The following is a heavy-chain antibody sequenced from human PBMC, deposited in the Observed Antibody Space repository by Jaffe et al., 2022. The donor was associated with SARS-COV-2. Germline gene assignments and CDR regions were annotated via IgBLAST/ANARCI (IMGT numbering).Heavy chain of an antibody. D-gene: IGHD5-12*01. CDR1: GFSFSTYA. CDR2: ISSSGGST. J-gene: IGHJ4*02. Sequence: EVQLVESGGGLVQPGGSLRLSCAASGFSFSTYAMHWVRQTPGKGLEYVSAISSSGGSTYYANSLKGRFTISRDNSKNTLYLQMGSLRGEDMAVYYCARSNSGYDNWGQGTLVTVSS. CDR3: ARSNSGYDN. V-gene: IGHV3-64*01.